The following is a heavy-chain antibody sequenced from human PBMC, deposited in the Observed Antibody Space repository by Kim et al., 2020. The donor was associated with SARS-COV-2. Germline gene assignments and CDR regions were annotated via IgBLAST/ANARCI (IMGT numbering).Heavy chain of an antibody. D-gene: IGHD3-9*01. V-gene: IGHV1-46*01. CDR3: ARAGGDYDILTGYYSFDY. Sequence: QGRVTMTRDTSTSTVYMELSSLRSEDTAVYYCARAGGDYDILTGYYSFDYWGQGTLVTVSS. J-gene: IGHJ4*02.